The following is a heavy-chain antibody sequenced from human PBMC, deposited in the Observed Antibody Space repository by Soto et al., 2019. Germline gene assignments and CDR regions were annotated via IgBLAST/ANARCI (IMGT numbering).Heavy chain of an antibody. CDR2: IIPILGIA. Sequence: XVKVSCKASGGTFSSYTISWVLQAPGQGLEWMGRIIPILGIANYAQKFQGRVTITANKSTSTAYMELSSLRSEDTAVYYCARVRDYDILTGPHYYYYYMDVWGKGTTVTVSS. J-gene: IGHJ6*03. D-gene: IGHD3-9*01. CDR3: ARVRDYDILTGPHYYYYYMDV. CDR1: GGTFSSYT. V-gene: IGHV1-69*02.